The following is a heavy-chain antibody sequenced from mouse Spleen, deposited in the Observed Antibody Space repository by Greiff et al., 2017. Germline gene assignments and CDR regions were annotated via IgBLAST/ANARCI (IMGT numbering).Heavy chain of an antibody. J-gene: IGHJ4*01. D-gene: IGHD1-1*01. Sequence: EVQLQQSGPELVKPGASVKMSCKASGYTFTDYNMHWVKQSHGKSLEWIGYINPNNGGTSYNQKFKGKATLTVNKSSSTAYMELRSLTSEDSAVYYCARGGGSYYYDASYAMDYWGQGTSVTVSS. CDR1: GYTFTDYN. CDR2: INPNNGGT. CDR3: ARGGGSYYYDASYAMDY. V-gene: IGHV1-22*01.